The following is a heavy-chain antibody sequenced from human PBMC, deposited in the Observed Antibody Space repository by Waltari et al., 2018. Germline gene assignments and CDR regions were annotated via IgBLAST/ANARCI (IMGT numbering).Heavy chain of an antibody. CDR1: GVSFCGFF. Sequence: QVQLQQWGAVLLSPSEPVSPTCAVLGVSFCGFFLLLIHQSAGMRVGWFGEIILIARTNDYPSLKSRVIISVDTSKSQFSLKMSSVTAADTAVYYCAGERKYYYGSSGYYPDYWGQGTLVTVSS. D-gene: IGHD3-22*01. CDR2: IILIART. V-gene: IGHV4-34*12. J-gene: IGHJ4*02. CDR3: AGERKYYYGSSGYYPDY.